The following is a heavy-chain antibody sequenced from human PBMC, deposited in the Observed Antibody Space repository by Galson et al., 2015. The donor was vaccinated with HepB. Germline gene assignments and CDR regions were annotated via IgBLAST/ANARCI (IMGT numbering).Heavy chain of an antibody. CDR3: VKRVEVVAAPFGFDY. Sequence: SLRLSCAASGFIFSNYAMHWVRQAPGKGLEYVSAISSTGSSTYYADSVKGRFTISRDNSKNTLYLQMSSLRADDTAVYYCVKRVEVVAAPFGFDYWGQGTLVT. D-gene: IGHD2-15*01. V-gene: IGHV3-64D*06. CDR1: GFIFSNYA. CDR2: ISSTGSST. J-gene: IGHJ4*02.